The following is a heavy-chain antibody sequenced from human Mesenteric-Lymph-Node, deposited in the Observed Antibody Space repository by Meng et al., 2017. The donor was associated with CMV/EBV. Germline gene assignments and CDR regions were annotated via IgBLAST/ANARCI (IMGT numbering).Heavy chain of an antibody. D-gene: IGHD4-23*01. CDR1: GGYFSGYY. CDR2: INHSGST. V-gene: IGHV4-34*01. J-gene: IGHJ4*02. CDR3: ARGPVAADY. Sequence: LSLTCAVYGGYFSGYYWSWIRQPPGKGLEWIGEINHSGSTNYNPSLKSRVTISVDTSKNQFSLKLSSVTAADTAVYYCARGPVAADYWGQGTLVTVSS.